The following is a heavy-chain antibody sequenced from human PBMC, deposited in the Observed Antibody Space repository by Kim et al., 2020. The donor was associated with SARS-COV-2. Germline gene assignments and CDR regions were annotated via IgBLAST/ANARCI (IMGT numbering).Heavy chain of an antibody. Sequence: ASVKVSCKASGYTFTSYGISWVRQAPGQGLEWRGWISAYNGNTNYVQKLQGRVTMTIDTSTSTAYMELRSLSSDVTAEYYCASAYYDSSGYTDYWGQGTLVTVSS. CDR3: ASAYYDSSGYTDY. J-gene: IGHJ4*02. D-gene: IGHD3-22*01. V-gene: IGHV1-18*01. CDR2: ISAYNGNT. CDR1: GYTFTSYG.